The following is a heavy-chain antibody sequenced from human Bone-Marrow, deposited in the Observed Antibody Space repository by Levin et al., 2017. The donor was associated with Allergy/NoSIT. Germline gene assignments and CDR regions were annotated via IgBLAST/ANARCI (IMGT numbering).Heavy chain of an antibody. CDR1: GFTFSSYS. Sequence: PGGSLRLSCTASGFTFSSYSMNWVRQAPGKGLEWVSYISGSGGSIFYADSVKGRFTISRDDARNSVYLQMDSLRAEDTAVYYCARGGVVIRRQFRRVREHDMDVWGQGTTVAVSS. V-gene: IGHV3-48*01. CDR3: ARGGVVIRRQFRRVREHDMDV. D-gene: IGHD3-22*01. J-gene: IGHJ6*02. CDR2: ISGSGGSI.